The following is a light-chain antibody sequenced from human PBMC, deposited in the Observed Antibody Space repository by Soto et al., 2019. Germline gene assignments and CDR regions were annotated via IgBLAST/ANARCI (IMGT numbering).Light chain of an antibody. J-gene: IGKJ4*01. CDR2: GAS. Sequence: EIVLTQSPATLSVSPGDRATLSCRASQGVSSNLAWYQQKPGQAPRLLIYGASTRATGIPARFRGSGSGTEFTLTISSLQSEDFAVYYCQQYNNWPPLTFGGGTKVDIK. V-gene: IGKV3-15*01. CDR3: QQYNNWPPLT. CDR1: QGVSSN.